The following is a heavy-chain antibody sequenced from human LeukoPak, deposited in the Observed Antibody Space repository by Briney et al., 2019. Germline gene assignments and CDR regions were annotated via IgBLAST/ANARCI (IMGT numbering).Heavy chain of an antibody. J-gene: IGHJ6*03. CDR3: ARDGEVGATSLYYYYMDV. Sequence: GASVKVSCKASGYTFTSYAMHWVRQAPGQRLEWMGWINAGNGNTKYSQKFQGRVTITRDTSASTAYMELSSLRSDDTAVYYCARDGEVGATSLYYYYMDVWGKGTTVTVSS. V-gene: IGHV1-3*01. CDR2: INAGNGNT. D-gene: IGHD1-26*01. CDR1: GYTFTSYA.